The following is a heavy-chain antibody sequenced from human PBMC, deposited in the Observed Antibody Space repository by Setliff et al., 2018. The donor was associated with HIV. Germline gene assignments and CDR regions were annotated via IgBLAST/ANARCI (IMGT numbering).Heavy chain of an antibody. CDR2: VFYSGST. J-gene: IGHJ4*02. V-gene: IGHV4-39*01. Sequence: PSETLSLTCSVSGDSSNSRPYYYGWLRQPPGKGLEWIGNVFYSGSTYYNPSLKRRVSMSIDTSRNQFSLKLTSVTAADTAVYFCARFPTVVTAPGFWGRGTLVTVSS. CDR3: ARFPTVVTAPGF. CDR1: GDSSNSRPYY. D-gene: IGHD2-21*02.